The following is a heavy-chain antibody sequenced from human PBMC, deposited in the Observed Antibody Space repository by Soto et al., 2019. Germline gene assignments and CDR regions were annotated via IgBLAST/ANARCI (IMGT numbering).Heavy chain of an antibody. CDR3: ARREQWLENFDF. CDR1: GYTFTGYY. Sequence: QVQLVQSGAEVKKPGASVKVSCKTSGYTFTGYYIHWIRQAPGQGLEWMGWINPNSGDSNYSQEFQGRVTMTSDTSITTAYMQLTRLTSDDTVVYYCARREQWLENFDFWGQGTLVTVSS. CDR2: INPNSGDS. J-gene: IGHJ4*02. V-gene: IGHV1-2*02. D-gene: IGHD6-19*01.